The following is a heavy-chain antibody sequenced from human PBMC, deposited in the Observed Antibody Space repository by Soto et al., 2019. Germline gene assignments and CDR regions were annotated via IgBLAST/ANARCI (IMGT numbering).Heavy chain of an antibody. CDR3: ARDRVLAGIGEVEH. V-gene: IGHV3-30-3*01. CDR2: ISFDGNNK. CDR1: GFTFSNSA. J-gene: IGHJ4*02. Sequence: GGSLRLSCAASGFTFSNSAMHWVRQAPGKGLEWVAVISFDGNNKYYVDSVQGRFTISRDNSKNTLYLQMNSLRAEDTAVYYCARDRVLAGIGEVEHWGQGTLVTVSS. D-gene: IGHD6-19*01.